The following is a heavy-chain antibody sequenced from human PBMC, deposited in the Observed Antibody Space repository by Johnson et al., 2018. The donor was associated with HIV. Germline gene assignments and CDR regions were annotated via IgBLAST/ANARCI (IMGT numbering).Heavy chain of an antibody. V-gene: IGHV3-74*01. CDR3: AKDVTGELDAFDI. J-gene: IGHJ3*02. CDR1: GFDFSSSW. CDR2: IRNDGSVT. D-gene: IGHD1-1*01. Sequence: EVQLVESGGGLVQPGGSLRLSCAASGFDFSSSWMHWVRQDPGKGLVWVSRIRNDGSVTTDADSVKGRFTISRDNSKNTLYLQMNSLRPEDTALYYCAKDVTGELDAFDIWGQGTMVTVSS.